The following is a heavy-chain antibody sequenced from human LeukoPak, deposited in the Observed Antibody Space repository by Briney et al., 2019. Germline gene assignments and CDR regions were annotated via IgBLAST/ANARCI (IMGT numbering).Heavy chain of an antibody. CDR3: ARDAVSSSSWYRSFDY. Sequence: VASVKVSCKASGYTFTSYGISWVRQAPGQGLEWMGWISAYNGNTNYAQKLQGRVTMTTDTSTNTAYMELRSLRSDDTAVYYCARDAVSSSSWYRSFDYWGQGTLVTVSS. J-gene: IGHJ4*02. CDR2: ISAYNGNT. D-gene: IGHD6-13*01. CDR1: GYTFTSYG. V-gene: IGHV1-18*01.